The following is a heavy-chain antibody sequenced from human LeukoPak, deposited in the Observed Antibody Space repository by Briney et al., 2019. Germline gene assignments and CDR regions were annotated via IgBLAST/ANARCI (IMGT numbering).Heavy chain of an antibody. CDR1: GSSFTSYW. CDR2: IYPGDSDT. J-gene: IGHJ4*02. D-gene: IGHD6-13*01. Sequence: HGESLKISCKGSGSSFTSYWIGWVRQMPGKGLEWMGIIYPGDSDTKHSPSFQGQVTISADKSISTAYLQWSSLKASDTAIYYCARRGSSGFDFWGQGTLVTVSS. V-gene: IGHV5-51*01. CDR3: ARRGSSGFDF.